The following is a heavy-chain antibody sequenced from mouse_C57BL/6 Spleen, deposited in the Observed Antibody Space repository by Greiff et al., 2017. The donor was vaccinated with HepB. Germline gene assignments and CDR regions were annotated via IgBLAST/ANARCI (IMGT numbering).Heavy chain of an antibody. CDR1: GYTFTNYW. CDR2: IYPGGGYT. CDR3: ARRERGPDYAMDY. V-gene: IGHV1-63*01. J-gene: IGHJ4*01. D-gene: IGHD4-1*01. Sequence: VQLQQSGAELVRPGTSVKMSCKASGYTFTNYWIGWAKQRPGHGLEWIGDIYPGGGYTNYNEKFKGKATLTADKSSSTAYMQFSSLTSEDSAIYYCARRERGPDYAMDYWGQGTSVTVSS.